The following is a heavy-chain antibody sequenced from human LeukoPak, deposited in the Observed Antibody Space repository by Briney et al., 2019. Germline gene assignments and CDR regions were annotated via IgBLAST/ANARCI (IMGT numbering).Heavy chain of an antibody. Sequence: GGSLRLSCAASGFTVSSNYMSWVRQAPGKGLEWVSVIYSGGSTYYADSVKGRFTISRDNSKNTPYLQMNSLRAEDTAVYYCARDRQYNWNYGSYWGQGTLVTVSS. J-gene: IGHJ4*02. V-gene: IGHV3-66*02. D-gene: IGHD1-7*01. CDR3: ARDRQYNWNYGSY. CDR1: GFTVSSNY. CDR2: IYSGGST.